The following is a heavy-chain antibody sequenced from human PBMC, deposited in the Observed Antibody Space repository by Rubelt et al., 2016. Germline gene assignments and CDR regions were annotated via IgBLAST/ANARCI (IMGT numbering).Heavy chain of an antibody. D-gene: IGHD6-19*01. J-gene: IGHJ6*02. CDR1: GFTFSSYS. Sequence: EVQLVESGGGLVQPGGSLRLSCAASGFTFSSYSMNWVRQAPGKGLEWVSYISSSSSTIYYADSVKGRFTISRDNAKNSLYLQMNSLRAADTAVYYCAREMAGSWDVWGQGTTVTVSS. V-gene: IGHV3-48*01. CDR2: ISSSSSTI. CDR3: AREMAGSWDV.